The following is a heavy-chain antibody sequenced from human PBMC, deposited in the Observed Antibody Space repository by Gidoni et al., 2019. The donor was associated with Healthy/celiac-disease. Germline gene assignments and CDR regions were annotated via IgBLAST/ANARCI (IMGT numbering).Heavy chain of an antibody. D-gene: IGHD3-22*01. CDR1: GGTFSSYV. Sequence: QVQLVQSGAEVKKPGSSVKVSCKVTGGTFSSYVISWVRQAPGQGLEWMGGIIPIFGTANYAQKFQGRVTITADESTSTAYMELSSLRSEDTAVYYCARAAVGPYYYDSSGYPYGVDAFDIWGQGTMVTVSS. CDR3: ARAAVGPYYYDSSGYPYGVDAFDI. V-gene: IGHV1-69*01. CDR2: IIPIFGTA. J-gene: IGHJ3*02.